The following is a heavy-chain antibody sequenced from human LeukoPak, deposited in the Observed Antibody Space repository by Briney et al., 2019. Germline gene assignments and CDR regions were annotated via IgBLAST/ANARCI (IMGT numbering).Heavy chain of an antibody. CDR3: ARGPYYNILTGFRGRNLGFDY. J-gene: IGHJ4*02. CDR1: GFTFSSYT. Sequence: PGGSLRLSCAASGFTFSSYTMNWVRQAPGQGLEWVTFTRYDGSIKYYTDSVKGRFTISRDNSRNTLYLQMDSLRAEDTAVYYCARGPYYNILTGFRGRNLGFDYWGQGSLVTVSS. D-gene: IGHD3-9*01. CDR2: TRYDGSIK. V-gene: IGHV3-30*02.